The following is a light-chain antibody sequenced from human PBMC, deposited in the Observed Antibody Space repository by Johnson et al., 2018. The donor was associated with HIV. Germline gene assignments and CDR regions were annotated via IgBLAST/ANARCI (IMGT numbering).Light chain of an antibody. CDR1: SSNIGNNY. V-gene: IGLV1-51*02. Sequence: QSALTQPPSVSAATGQKVTISCSGSSSNIGNNYVSWYQQLPGTAPKLLIYENNKRPSGIPDRFSGSKSGTSATLGITGLQTGDEADYYCGTWDSSLRAPYVFGTGTKVTVL. CDR2: ENN. CDR3: GTWDSSLRAPYV. J-gene: IGLJ1*01.